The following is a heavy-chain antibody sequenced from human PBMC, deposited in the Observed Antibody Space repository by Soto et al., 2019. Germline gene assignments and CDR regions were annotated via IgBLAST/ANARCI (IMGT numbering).Heavy chain of an antibody. CDR2: ISNSGST. Sequence: QLQLQESGPGLVKPSETLSLMCTVSGGSISTGSYYWAWIHQPPGKGREWIGSISNSGSTNYNPSLKSRVTISVDTSKNQLSLKLCSVTAADTAVYYCAGDRITGSTWFDPWGQGTLVTVSS. CDR3: AGDRITGSTWFDP. D-gene: IGHD1-7*01. CDR1: GGSISTGSYY. V-gene: IGHV4-39*02. J-gene: IGHJ5*02.